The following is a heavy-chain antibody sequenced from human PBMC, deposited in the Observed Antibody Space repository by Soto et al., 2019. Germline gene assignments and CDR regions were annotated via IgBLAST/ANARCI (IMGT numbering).Heavy chain of an antibody. CDR1: GFTFSSYS. V-gene: IGHV3-21*01. CDR2: ISSSSYI. J-gene: IGHJ4*02. Sequence: GSLRLSCAASGFTFSSYSMNWVRQAPGKGLEWVSSISSSSYIYYADSVKGRFTISRDNAKNSLYLQMNSLRAEDTAVYYCARDWDIYCSGGSCYFDYWGQGTLVTVSS. CDR3: ARDWDIYCSGGSCYFDY. D-gene: IGHD2-15*01.